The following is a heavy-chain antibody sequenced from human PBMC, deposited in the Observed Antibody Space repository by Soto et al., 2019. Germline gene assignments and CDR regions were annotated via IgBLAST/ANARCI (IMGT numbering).Heavy chain of an antibody. J-gene: IGHJ6*02. D-gene: IGHD2-2*01. V-gene: IGHV1-69*13. CDR2: IIPIFGTA. CDR1: GGTFSSYA. Sequence: SVKVSCKASGGTFSSYANSWVRQAPGQGLEWMGGIIPIFGTANYAQKFQGRVTITADESTSTAYMELSSLRSEDTAVYYCARQLGQLLGPYYYYYGMDVWGQGTTVTSSS. CDR3: ARQLGQLLGPYYYYYGMDV.